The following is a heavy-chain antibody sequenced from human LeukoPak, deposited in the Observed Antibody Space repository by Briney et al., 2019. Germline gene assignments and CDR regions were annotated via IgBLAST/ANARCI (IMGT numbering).Heavy chain of an antibody. CDR3: ARGGMVRGVAEDV. Sequence: SETLSLTCTVSGGSISSSSYYWGWIRQPPGKGLAWIGSIYYSGSTYYNPSLKSRVTISVDTSKNQFSLKLSSVTAADTAVYYCARGGMVRGVAEDVWGKGTTVTVSS. CDR1: GGSISSSSYY. CDR2: IYYSGST. V-gene: IGHV4-39*01. J-gene: IGHJ6*04. D-gene: IGHD3-10*01.